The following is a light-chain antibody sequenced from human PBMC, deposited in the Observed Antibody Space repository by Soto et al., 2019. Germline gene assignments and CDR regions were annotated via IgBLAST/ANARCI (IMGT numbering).Light chain of an antibody. CDR1: QSVLSNSNNKNY. CDR2: WAS. CDR3: QQYHSDPIT. Sequence: DFVMTQSPDSLAVSLGERATINRKASQSVLSNSNNKNYLAWFQQKSGQPPKLLIYWASTRQSGVPDRFSGSGSATDFTLTISSLQAEDVAVYYCQQYHSDPITFGQGTRLEIK. J-gene: IGKJ5*01. V-gene: IGKV4-1*01.